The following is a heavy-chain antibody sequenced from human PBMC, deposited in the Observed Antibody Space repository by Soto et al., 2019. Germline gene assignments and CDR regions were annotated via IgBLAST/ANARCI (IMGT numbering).Heavy chain of an antibody. D-gene: IGHD3-22*01. CDR3: ARDLGRITMIVVVSDPVYYYYGMDV. CDR2: ISAYNGDT. CDR1: GYTFPSYA. Sequence: ASEEASCQESGYTFPSYAIRSLRQAPQKVLYRKLCISAYNGDTNYAQKLQGRVTMTTDTSTSTAYMELRSLRSDDTAVYYCARDLGRITMIVVVSDPVYYYYGMDVWGQGTTVTVSS. V-gene: IGHV1-18*01. J-gene: IGHJ6*02.